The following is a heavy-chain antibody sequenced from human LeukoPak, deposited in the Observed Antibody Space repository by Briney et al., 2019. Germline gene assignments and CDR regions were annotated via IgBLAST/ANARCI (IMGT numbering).Heavy chain of an antibody. CDR1: GYSFTSYW. Sequence: GESLKISCKGSGYSFTSYWIGWVRQMPGKGLEWMGLIYPGDSDTIYSPSFRGQVTISADRSITTAYLQWNSLKASDTAMYYCARYDMDCINTNCYSRHFDYWGQGTLVTVSS. V-gene: IGHV5-51*01. CDR2: IYPGDSDT. CDR3: ARYDMDCINTNCYSRHFDY. D-gene: IGHD2-2*01. J-gene: IGHJ4*02.